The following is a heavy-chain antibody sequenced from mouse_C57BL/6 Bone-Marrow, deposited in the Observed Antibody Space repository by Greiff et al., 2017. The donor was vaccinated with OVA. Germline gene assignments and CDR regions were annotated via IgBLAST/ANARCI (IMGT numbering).Heavy chain of an antibody. CDR3: ARETAQATSFDY. Sequence: EVKLMESGGGLVKPGGSLKLSCAASGFTFGSYAMSWVRQTPEKRLEWVATISDGGSYTYYPDNVKGRFTISRDNAKNNLYLQMSHLKSEDTAMYYCARETAQATSFDYWGQGTTLTVSS. V-gene: IGHV5-4*01. CDR2: ISDGGSYT. CDR1: GFTFGSYA. J-gene: IGHJ2*01. D-gene: IGHD3-2*02.